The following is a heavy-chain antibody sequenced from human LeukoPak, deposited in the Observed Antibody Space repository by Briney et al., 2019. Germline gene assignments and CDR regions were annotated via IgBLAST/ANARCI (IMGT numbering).Heavy chain of an antibody. D-gene: IGHD3-3*01. CDR2: IYYSGTT. Sequence: SETLSLTCTVSGGSISSSTYYWGWIRQPPGKGLEWIGNIYYSGTTFYNPSLKSRVTISVDTSKNQFSLKLSSVTAADTAVYYCARTISGNEIDYWGQGTLVTVSS. CDR3: ARTISGNEIDY. CDR1: GGSISSSTYY. V-gene: IGHV4-39*01. J-gene: IGHJ4*02.